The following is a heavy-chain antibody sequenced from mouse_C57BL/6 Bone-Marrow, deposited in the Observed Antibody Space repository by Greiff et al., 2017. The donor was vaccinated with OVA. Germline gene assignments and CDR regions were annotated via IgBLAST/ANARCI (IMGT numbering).Heavy chain of an antibody. D-gene: IGHD2-10*02. CDR1: GYTFTSYW. J-gene: IGHJ2*01. V-gene: IGHV1-55*01. CDR3: ARDGYGNLYYFDY. CDR2: IYPGSGST. Sequence: QVQLQQPGAELVKPGASVKMSCKASGYTFTSYWITWVKQRPGQGLEWIGDIYPGSGSTNYNEKFKSKATLTVDTSSSTAYMQRSSLTSEDSAVYYCARDGYGNLYYFDYWGQGTTLTVSS.